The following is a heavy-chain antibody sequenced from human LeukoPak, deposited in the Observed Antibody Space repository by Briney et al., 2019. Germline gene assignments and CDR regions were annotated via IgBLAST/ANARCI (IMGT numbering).Heavy chain of an antibody. V-gene: IGHV3-23*01. D-gene: IGHD3-22*01. CDR2: ISGSGGST. CDR1: GFTFSSYG. J-gene: IGHJ1*01. CDR3: ATGGYYDSSGLYEYFQH. Sequence: GASVKVSCKASGFTFSSYGMSWARQAPGKGLGWVSAISGSGGSTYYADSVKGRFTISRDNSKNTLYLQMNSLRAEDTAVYYCATGGYYDSSGLYEYFQHWGQGTLVTVSS.